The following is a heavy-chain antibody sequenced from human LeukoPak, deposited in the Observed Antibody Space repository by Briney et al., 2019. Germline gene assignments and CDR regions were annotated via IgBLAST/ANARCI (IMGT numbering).Heavy chain of an antibody. CDR2: INWNSGST. CDR1: GFTFDDYG. CDR3: ARGTEPTWMLETFDI. D-gene: IGHD1-14*01. Sequence: GGSLRLSCAASGFTFDDYGMSWVRQAPGKGLEWVSGINWNSGSTGYADSVKGRFTISRDNAKNSLYLQMNSLRAEDTALYYCARGTEPTWMLETFDIWGQGTMVTVSS. V-gene: IGHV3-20*04. J-gene: IGHJ3*02.